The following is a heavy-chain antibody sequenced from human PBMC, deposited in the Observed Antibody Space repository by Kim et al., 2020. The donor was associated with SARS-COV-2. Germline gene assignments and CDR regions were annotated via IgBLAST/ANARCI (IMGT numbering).Heavy chain of an antibody. J-gene: IGHJ2*01. CDR3: ARVFDTWYFDL. Sequence: GGSLRLSCAASGFTVSTYGMHWVRQAPGKGLEWVALISYDGSNKYYADSVKGRFTISRDNSKNTLDLQMNSLRAEDTAVYYCARVFDTWYFDLWGRGTLVSVSS. D-gene: IGHD3-22*01. V-gene: IGHV3-33*05. CDR1: GFTVSTYG. CDR2: ISYDGSNK.